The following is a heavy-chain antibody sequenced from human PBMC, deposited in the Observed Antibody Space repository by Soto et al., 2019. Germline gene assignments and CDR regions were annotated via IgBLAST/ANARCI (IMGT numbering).Heavy chain of an antibody. Sequence: VGSLRLSCSASGFTLSSYGMHWVRQAPGKGLVWVSPINSNGSSTSYADSVKGRFTISRDNAKNTLYLQMNSWRGDDTDVYYCGLCRDYDHGMEVWGQGKTVTVSS. V-gene: IGHV3-74*01. CDR2: INSNGSST. CDR3: GLCRDYDHGMEV. J-gene: IGHJ6*02. CDR1: GFTLSSYG.